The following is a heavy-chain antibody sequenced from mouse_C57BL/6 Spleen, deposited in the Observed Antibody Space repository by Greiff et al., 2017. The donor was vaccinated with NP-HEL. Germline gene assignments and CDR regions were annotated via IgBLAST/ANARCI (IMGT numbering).Heavy chain of an antibody. D-gene: IGHD1-1*02. Sequence: VQLQQSGPGMVKPSQSLSLTCTVTGYSITSGYDWHWIRHFPGNKLEWMGYISYSGSTNYNPSLKSRISITHDTSKNHFFLKLNSVTTEDTATYYCARRGDYGFDYWGQGTTLTVSS. J-gene: IGHJ2*01. CDR1: GYSITSGYD. CDR2: ISYSGST. V-gene: IGHV3-1*01. CDR3: ARRGDYGFDY.